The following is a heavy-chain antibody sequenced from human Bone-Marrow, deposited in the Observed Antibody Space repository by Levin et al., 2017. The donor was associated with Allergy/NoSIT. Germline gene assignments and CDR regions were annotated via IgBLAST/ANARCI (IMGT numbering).Heavy chain of an antibody. Sequence: LSGGSLRLSCAASGFAFSSYAMSWVRQAPGRGPEWVATISGSGAKTTYADSVNGRFTISRDNVKNTVSLQLDSLGAEDTAVYSCAKDLWLSTAVAYFFDLWGRGTLVTVSS. J-gene: IGHJ4*02. V-gene: IGHV3-23*01. CDR3: AKDLWLSTAVAYFFDL. CDR2: ISGSGAKT. D-gene: IGHD5-18*01. CDR1: GFAFSSYA.